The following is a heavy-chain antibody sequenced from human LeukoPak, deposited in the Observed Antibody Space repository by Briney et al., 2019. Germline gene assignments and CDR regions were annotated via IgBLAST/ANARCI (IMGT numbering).Heavy chain of an antibody. Sequence: SETLSLTCTVSGGFLSSSYWSWMRQPAGKGLEWIGRIYTSGSTDYNPSLESRVTISVDKSKNHLSLRLTSVTAADTAVYYCARGYSSGWYPLHYWGQGTLVTVSS. V-gene: IGHV4-4*07. D-gene: IGHD6-19*01. CDR3: ARGYSSGWYPLHY. CDR2: IYTSGST. J-gene: IGHJ4*02. CDR1: GGFLSSSY.